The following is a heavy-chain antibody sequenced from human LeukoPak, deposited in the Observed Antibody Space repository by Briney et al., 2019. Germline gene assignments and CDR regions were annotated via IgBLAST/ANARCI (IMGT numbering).Heavy chain of an antibody. CDR2: ISYDGTNK. CDR1: GFTFSFYA. J-gene: IGHJ4*02. Sequence: GGSLRLSCAASGFTFSFYAMHWVRQAPGKGLEWVAVISYDGTNKYYADSVKGRFTISRDTSKNTLFLQMNSLRAEDTAVYFCARDKALNSWGQGTLVTVSS. V-gene: IGHV3-30-3*01. CDR3: ARDKALNS.